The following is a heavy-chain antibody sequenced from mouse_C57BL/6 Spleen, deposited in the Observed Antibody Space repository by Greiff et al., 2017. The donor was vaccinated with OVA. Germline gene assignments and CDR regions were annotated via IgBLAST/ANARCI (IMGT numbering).Heavy chain of an antibody. CDR3: ARDRGTTVAPYAMDY. Sequence: ESGPGLVKPSQSLSLTCSVTGYSITSGYYWNWIRQFPGNKLEWMGYISYDGSNNYNPSLKNRISITRDTSKNQFFLKLNSVTTEDTATYYCARDRGTTVAPYAMDYWGQGTSVTVSS. J-gene: IGHJ4*01. D-gene: IGHD1-1*01. V-gene: IGHV3-6*01. CDR2: ISYDGSN. CDR1: GYSITSGYY.